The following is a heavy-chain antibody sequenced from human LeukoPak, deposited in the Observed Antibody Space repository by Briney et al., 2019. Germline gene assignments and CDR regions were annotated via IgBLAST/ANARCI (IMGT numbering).Heavy chain of an antibody. Sequence: GGSLRLSCEASGFNFHNFAMHWVRQAPGKGLEWVAVISNDERNKYYTDSVKGRFTISRDNSKSTVYLQTNSLRAEDTAVYYCAKEVGAMGAYGMDVWGQGTTVTVSS. V-gene: IGHV3-30*04. J-gene: IGHJ6*02. D-gene: IGHD1-26*01. CDR2: ISNDERNK. CDR3: AKEVGAMGAYGMDV. CDR1: GFNFHNFA.